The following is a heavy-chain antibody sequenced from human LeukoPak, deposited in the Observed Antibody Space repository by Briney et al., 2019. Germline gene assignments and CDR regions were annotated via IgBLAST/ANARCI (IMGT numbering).Heavy chain of an antibody. J-gene: IGHJ5*02. CDR1: GYSFTSYW. CDR3: ARHSGSWPRSNNWFDP. CDR2: IYPGDSDT. D-gene: IGHD6-13*01. Sequence: LGESLKISCKGSGYSFTSYWIGWVRQMPGKGLEWMGIIYPGDSDTRYSPSFQGQVTISADKSISTAYLQWSSLKASDTAMYYCARHSGSWPRSNNWFDPWGQGTLVTVSS. V-gene: IGHV5-51*01.